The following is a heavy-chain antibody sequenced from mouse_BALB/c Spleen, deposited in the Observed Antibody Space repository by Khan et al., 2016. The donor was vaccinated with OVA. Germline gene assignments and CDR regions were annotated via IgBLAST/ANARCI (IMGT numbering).Heavy chain of an antibody. CDR3: ARFYDPYYALDY. V-gene: IGHV2-3*01. CDR1: GFSLSTYG. D-gene: IGHD2-3*01. CDR2: IWGDGST. J-gene: IGHJ4*01. Sequence: QVQLKESGPDLVAPSQSLSITCTVSGFSLSTYGVNWVRQPPGKGLEWLGVIWGDGSTNYHSALISRLRLSKDNSKSQVFLKLNSLQTDDTAAYYCARFYDPYYALDYWGQGTSVTVSS.